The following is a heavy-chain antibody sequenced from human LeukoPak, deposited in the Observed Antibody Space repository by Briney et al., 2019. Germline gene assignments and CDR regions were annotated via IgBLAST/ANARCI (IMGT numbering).Heavy chain of an antibody. CDR3: ARGINDFWSGYGDNWFDP. J-gene: IGHJ5*02. CDR1: GGTFSSYA. V-gene: IGHV1-2*06. D-gene: IGHD3-3*01. Sequence: ASVKVSCKASGGTFSSYAISWVRQAPGQGLEWMGRISPNSGGTNYAQKFQGRVTMTRDTSISTAYMELSRLRSDDTAVYYCARGINDFWSGYGDNWFDPWGQGTLVTVSS. CDR2: ISPNSGGT.